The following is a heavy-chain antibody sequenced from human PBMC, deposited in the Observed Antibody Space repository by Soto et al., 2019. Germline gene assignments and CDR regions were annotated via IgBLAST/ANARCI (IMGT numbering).Heavy chain of an antibody. CDR1: GFTFSTYG. CDR2: ISSGSDYI. Sequence: PGGSLRLSCAGSGFTFSTYGMNWVRQAPGKGLEWVSSISSGSDYIFYADSVKGRFTISRDNAKNSLYLQMNSPRAEDTAVYYCARGPSSGWEYLQHGGLGTLVTVSS. D-gene: IGHD6-19*01. V-gene: IGHV3-21*01. CDR3: ARGPSSGWEYLQH. J-gene: IGHJ1*01.